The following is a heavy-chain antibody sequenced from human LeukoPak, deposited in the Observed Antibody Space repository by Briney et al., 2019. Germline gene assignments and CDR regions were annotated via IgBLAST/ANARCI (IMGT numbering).Heavy chain of an antibody. D-gene: IGHD6-19*01. V-gene: IGHV1-2*04. CDR3: ARDNVAGTLSGMDV. J-gene: IGHJ6*02. CDR2: INPNSGGT. Sequence: GASVKVSCKASGYTFTGYYMHWVRPAPGQGLEWMGWINPNSGGTNYAQKFQGWVTMTRDTSISTAYMELSRLRSDDTAVYYCARDNVAGTLSGMDVWGQGTTVTVSS. CDR1: GYTFTGYY.